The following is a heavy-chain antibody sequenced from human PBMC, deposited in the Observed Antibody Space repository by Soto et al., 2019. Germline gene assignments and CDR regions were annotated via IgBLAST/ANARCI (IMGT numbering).Heavy chain of an antibody. CDR2: INPSGGST. Sequence: ASVKVSCKASGYTFTSYYMHWVRQAPGQGLEWMGIINPSGGSTSYAQKFQGRVTMTRDTSTSTVYMELSSLRSEDTAVYYCAREDCSSTSCRGPQWFYYYYYGMDVWGQGTTVTVS. CDR3: AREDCSSTSCRGPQWFYYYYYGMDV. V-gene: IGHV1-46*01. J-gene: IGHJ6*02. D-gene: IGHD2-2*01. CDR1: GYTFTSYY.